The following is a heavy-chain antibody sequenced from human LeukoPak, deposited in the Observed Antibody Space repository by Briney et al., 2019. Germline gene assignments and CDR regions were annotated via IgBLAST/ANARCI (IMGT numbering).Heavy chain of an antibody. D-gene: IGHD1-7*01. CDR2: INHSGST. CDR3: ARRRQWNYGFDY. V-gene: IGHV4-34*01. Sequence: SETLSLTCAVYGGSFSGYYWSWIRQPPGKGLEWIGEINHSGSTNYNPSLKSRVTISVDTSKNQFSLKLSSVTAADTAVYYCARRRQWNYGFDYWGQGTLVTVSS. CDR1: GGSFSGYY. J-gene: IGHJ4*02.